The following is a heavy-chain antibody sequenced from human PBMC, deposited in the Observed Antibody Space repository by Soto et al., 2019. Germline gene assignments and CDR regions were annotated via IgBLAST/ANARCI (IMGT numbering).Heavy chain of an antibody. Sequence: GASVKVSCKASGDTFTNYYMHWVQQAPGQGLEWMGIINPSGGSPRYAQKFQGRVTMTRDTSTSTVYMELSSLRSEDTAVYYCAMTTVLTPGPEGHYYAMDVWGQGTTVTVSS. CDR3: AMTTVLTPGPEGHYYAMDV. J-gene: IGHJ6*02. D-gene: IGHD4-4*01. V-gene: IGHV1-46*01. CDR1: GDTFTNYY. CDR2: INPSGGSP.